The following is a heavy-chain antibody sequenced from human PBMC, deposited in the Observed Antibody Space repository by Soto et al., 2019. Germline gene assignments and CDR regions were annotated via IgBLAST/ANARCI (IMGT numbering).Heavy chain of an antibody. V-gene: IGHV1-46*01. J-gene: IGHJ4*02. CDR3: ASSYEGVLIPFDY. Sequence: QVQLVQSGAEVKKPGASVKISCKASGYTFTSYYIHWVRQAPGQGLEWMGVITPSGGSTSYTQNFQGRVSMTRDTSTSTVFMELSSLRSEDTAVYYCASSYEGVLIPFDYWGQGTLVTVSS. CDR1: GYTFTSYY. CDR2: ITPSGGST. D-gene: IGHD3-16*01.